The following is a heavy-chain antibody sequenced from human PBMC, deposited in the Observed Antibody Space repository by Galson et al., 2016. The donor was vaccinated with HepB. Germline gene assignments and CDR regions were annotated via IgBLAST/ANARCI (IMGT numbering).Heavy chain of an antibody. J-gene: IGHJ4*02. CDR2: INPNSGAT. CDR3: ARVGEGYSGFGYHFDY. CDR1: GYTFSGYY. Sequence: SVKVSCKASGYTFSGYYIHWVRQAPGQGLEWMGWINPNSGATNYVQKFPGRVTMTRDTSLTTAYMELSRLRSYDTAVYYCARVGEGYSGFGYHFDYWGQGTLVTVSS. D-gene: IGHD5-12*01. V-gene: IGHV1-2*02.